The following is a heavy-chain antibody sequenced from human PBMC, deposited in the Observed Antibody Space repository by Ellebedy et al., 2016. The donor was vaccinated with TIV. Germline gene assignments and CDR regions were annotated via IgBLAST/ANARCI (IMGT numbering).Heavy chain of an antibody. CDR1: GFTFSTYA. D-gene: IGHD3-10*01. Sequence: GESLKISCVTSGFTFSTYAMRWFRQAPGKGLEWVSALTTGGVTFYADSVKGRFTISSDSSKNTLYLQMNSLRVEDTAIYFCAKDSGKSGWISDYWGQGTLVTVSS. V-gene: IGHV3-23*01. CDR2: LTTGGVT. J-gene: IGHJ4*02. CDR3: AKDSGKSGWISDY.